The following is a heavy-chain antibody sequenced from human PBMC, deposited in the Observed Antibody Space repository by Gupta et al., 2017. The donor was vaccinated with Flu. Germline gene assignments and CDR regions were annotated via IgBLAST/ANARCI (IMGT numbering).Heavy chain of an antibody. V-gene: IGHV1-69*06. CDR3: ARVGCSGGSCYSSYRAGGFYYGMDV. J-gene: IGHJ6*02. CDR2: IIPIFGTA. D-gene: IGHD2-15*01. CDR1: SSYA. Sequence: SSYAISWVRQAPGQGLEWMGGIIPIFGTANYAQKFQGRVTITADKSTSTAYMELSSLRSEDTAVYYCARVGCSGGSCYSSYRAGGFYYGMDVWGQGTTVTVSS.